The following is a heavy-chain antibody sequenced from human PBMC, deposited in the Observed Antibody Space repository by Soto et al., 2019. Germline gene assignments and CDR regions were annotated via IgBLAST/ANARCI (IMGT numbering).Heavy chain of an antibody. CDR3: ARGYGGPIGWFDP. CDR1: GYTFTSYA. V-gene: IGHV1-3*04. Sequence: QVQLVQSGAEVKKPGASVKVSCKASGYTFTSYAMHWVRQAPGQRLEWMGWINTGNGNTKYSQKFQGRVTITRDTSASTAYMELSSLRSEDTAVYYCARGYGGPIGWFDPWGQGTLVTVSS. D-gene: IGHD3-16*01. J-gene: IGHJ5*02. CDR2: INTGNGNT.